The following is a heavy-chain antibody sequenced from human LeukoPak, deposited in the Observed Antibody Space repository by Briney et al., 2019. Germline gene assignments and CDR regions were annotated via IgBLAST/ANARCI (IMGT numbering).Heavy chain of an antibody. J-gene: IGHJ5*02. D-gene: IGHD2-2*02. CDR2: INPSDGST. V-gene: IGHV1-46*01. Sequence: ASVKVSCKASGYTFTSYYMHWVRQAPGQGLEWMGIINPSDGSTSYAQKFQGRVTMTRDMSTSTVYMELSSLRSEDTAVYYCARERGIVVVPAAILPPNWFDPWGQGTLVTVSS. CDR1: GYTFTSYY. CDR3: ARERGIVVVPAAILPPNWFDP.